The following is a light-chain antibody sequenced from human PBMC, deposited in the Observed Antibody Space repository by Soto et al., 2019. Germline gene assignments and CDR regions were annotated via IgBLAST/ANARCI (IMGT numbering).Light chain of an antibody. Sequence: SPLTQPASASVSPGQSVTISCTGTSSDVGGYNYVSWYQQHPGKAPKLMIYEVSKRPSGVPARFSGSKSGNTASLTVSGLQAEDEADYYCSSYAGSNNFVVFGTGTKVTVL. CDR2: EVS. CDR1: SSDVGGYNY. J-gene: IGLJ1*01. CDR3: SSYAGSNNFVV. V-gene: IGLV2-8*01.